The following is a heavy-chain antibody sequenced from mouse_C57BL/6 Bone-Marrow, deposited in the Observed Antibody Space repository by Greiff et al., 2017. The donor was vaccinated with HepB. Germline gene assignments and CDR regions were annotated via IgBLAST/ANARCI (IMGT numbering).Heavy chain of an antibody. CDR1: GYTFTDYN. Sequence: VQLKQSGPELVKPGASVKMSCKASGYTFTDYNMHWVKQSHGKSLEWIGYINPNNGGTSYNQKFKGKATLTVNKSSSTAYMELRSLTSEDSAVYYCARRGWYLYYFDYWGQGTTLTVSS. CDR2: INPNNGGT. CDR3: ARRGWYLYYFDY. V-gene: IGHV1-22*01. J-gene: IGHJ2*01. D-gene: IGHD2-1*01.